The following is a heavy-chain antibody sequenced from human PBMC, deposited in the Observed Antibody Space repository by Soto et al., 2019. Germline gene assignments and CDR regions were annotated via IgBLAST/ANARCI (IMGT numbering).Heavy chain of an antibody. J-gene: IGHJ4*02. CDR1: GYTFTSYG. D-gene: IGHD3-3*01. CDR3: ARRAYDFWSGYPTFDY. Sequence: QVQLVQSGAEVKKPGASVKVSCKASGYTFTSYGISWVRQAPGQGLEWMGWISAYNGNTNYAQKLQGRVTMTTDTSTSTADMELRSLRSDDTAVDYGARRAYDFWSGYPTFDYWGQGTLVTVSS. CDR2: ISAYNGNT. V-gene: IGHV1-18*01.